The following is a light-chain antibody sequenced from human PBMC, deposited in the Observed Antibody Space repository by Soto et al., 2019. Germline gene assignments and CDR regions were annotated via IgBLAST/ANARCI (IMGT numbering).Light chain of an antibody. Sequence: DIQMTQSPSTLSASVGERVTITCRASQSVSNWLAWYQQQPGKAPKLLIYAGSNLQSGVPSRFSGTGSGTDFTLTISSLQPEDFATYYCQQSFITPHTFGQGTKVDIK. CDR2: AGS. J-gene: IGKJ2*01. V-gene: IGKV1-39*01. CDR3: QQSFITPHT. CDR1: QSVSNW.